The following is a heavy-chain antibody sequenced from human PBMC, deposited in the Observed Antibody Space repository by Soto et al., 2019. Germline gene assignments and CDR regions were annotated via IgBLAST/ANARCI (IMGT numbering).Heavy chain of an antibody. CDR1: GFTLSNYW. J-gene: IGHJ5*02. CDR3: AGSTYSASRFDP. Sequence: PGGSLRLSCAASGFTLSNYWIHWLRQEPGKGLVWVARINSDASITTFVDAVRGRFTISRDNAKNTVYLEMNSLRVDDTAIYYCAGSTYSASRFDPWGQGILVTVSS. D-gene: IGHD6-13*01. V-gene: IGHV3-74*01. CDR2: INSDASIT.